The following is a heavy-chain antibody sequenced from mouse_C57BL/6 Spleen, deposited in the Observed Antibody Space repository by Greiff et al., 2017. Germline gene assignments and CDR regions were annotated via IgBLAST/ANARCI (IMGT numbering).Heavy chain of an antibody. CDR3: ARALHCYAMDY. Sequence: EVKLVESEGGLVQPGSSMKLSCTASGFTFSAYYMAWVRQVPEKGLEWVANINYDGSSTYYLDSLKSRFIISRDNAKNILYLQMSSLKSEDTATYYCARALHCYAMDYGGQGTSVAVSS. CDR1: GFTFSAYY. D-gene: IGHD2-1*01. V-gene: IGHV5-16*01. J-gene: IGHJ4*01. CDR2: INYDGSST.